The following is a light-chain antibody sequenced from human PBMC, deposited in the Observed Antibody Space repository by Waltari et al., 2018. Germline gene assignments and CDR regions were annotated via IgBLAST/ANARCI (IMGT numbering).Light chain of an antibody. Sequence: DIQMTQSPSSLSASAGDTVTITCRASQGISTYLNWYQQKPGKAPKRLIYAASSLESGVPSRFSGSASATDFTLTISSLRPEDFATYYCLQYNSHPLTFGGGTKVEIK. V-gene: IGKV1-17*01. J-gene: IGKJ4*01. CDR3: LQYNSHPLT. CDR1: QGISTY. CDR2: AAS.